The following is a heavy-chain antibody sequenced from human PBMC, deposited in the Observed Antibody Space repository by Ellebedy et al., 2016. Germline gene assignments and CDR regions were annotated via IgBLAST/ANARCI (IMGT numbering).Heavy chain of an antibody. CDR3: ARDLGMATAGGY. D-gene: IGHD6-13*01. Sequence: ASVKVSCKASGYTFTSFDINWVRQATAQGLDWMGRMDPTSGDTAYEQKFQDRLTMTRDTSITTAYMELNNLRSEDTAVYYCARDLGMATAGGYWGPGTLVTVSS. J-gene: IGHJ4*02. CDR1: GYTFTSFD. CDR2: MDPTSGDT. V-gene: IGHV1-8*01.